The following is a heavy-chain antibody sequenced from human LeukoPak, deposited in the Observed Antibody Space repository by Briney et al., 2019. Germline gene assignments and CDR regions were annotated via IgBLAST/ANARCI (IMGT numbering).Heavy chain of an antibody. J-gene: IGHJ6*03. D-gene: IGHD6-6*01. Sequence: SETLSLTCTVPGGSISSSSYYSGWIRQPPGKGLEWTGRMSYSGSTYYNPSLKSRVTISVATSKNQFSLKLSSVTAADTAVYFCARDWGVGGRPGYMDVWGKGTTVTVSS. CDR2: MSYSGST. V-gene: IGHV4-39*07. CDR1: GGSISSSSYY. CDR3: ARDWGVGGRPGYMDV.